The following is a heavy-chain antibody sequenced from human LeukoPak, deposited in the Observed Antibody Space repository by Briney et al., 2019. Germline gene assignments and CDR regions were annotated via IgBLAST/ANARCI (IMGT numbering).Heavy chain of an antibody. J-gene: IGHJ4*02. CDR2: TYHRSKWYN. V-gene: IGHV6-1*01. D-gene: IGHD5-24*01. CDR3: ARGHRDAENYEDYFDY. CDR1: GDGVSSKSAA. Sequence: SQTLSLTSAISGDGVSSKSAAWNWIRQSPSRGLEWMGRTYHRSKWYNEYAVSVKSRITIDPDTSKNQFSLQLNSVTSEDTAVYYCARGHRDAENYEDYFDYWGLGTLVTVSS.